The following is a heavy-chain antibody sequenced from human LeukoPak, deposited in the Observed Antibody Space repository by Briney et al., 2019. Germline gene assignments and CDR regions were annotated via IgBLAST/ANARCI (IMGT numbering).Heavy chain of an antibody. D-gene: IGHD4-23*01. V-gene: IGHV4-39*01. CDR1: GGSISRSTYY. J-gene: IGHJ3*02. CDR2: VYSSGSA. Sequence: SETLSLTCTVSGGSISRSTYYWGWIHQSPGTGLEWIGTVYSSGSAYYNPSLKSRVTIAVDTSKNQFSLTLGSVTAADTAVYYCARHRYDGNSDDAFDIWGQGTVVTVSS. CDR3: ARHRYDGNSDDAFDI.